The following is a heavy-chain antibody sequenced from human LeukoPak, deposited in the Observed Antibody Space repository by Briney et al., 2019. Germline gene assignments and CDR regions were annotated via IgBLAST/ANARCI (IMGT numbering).Heavy chain of an antibody. D-gene: IGHD3-3*01. CDR1: GFTFDDYG. V-gene: IGHV3-20*04. CDR3: ARQPPSTIFGVVSGLDY. Sequence: PGGPLRLSCAASGFTFDDYGMSWVRQAPGKGLEWVSGINWNGGSTGYADSVKGRFTISRDNAKNSLYLQMNSLRAEDTALYYCARQPPSTIFGVVSGLDYWGQGTLVTVSS. J-gene: IGHJ4*02. CDR2: INWNGGST.